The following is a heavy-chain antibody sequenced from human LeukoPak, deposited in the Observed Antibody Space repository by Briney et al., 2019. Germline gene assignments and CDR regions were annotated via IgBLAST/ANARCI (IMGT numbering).Heavy chain of an antibody. D-gene: IGHD3-16*02. CDR1: GGSFSGYY. V-gene: IGHV4-34*01. CDR2: INHSGST. Sequence: PSETLSLTCAVYGGSFSGYYWSWIRQPPGKGLEWIGEINHSGSTSYNPSLKSRVAISVDTSKSQFSLKLSSVTAADTAVYYCARVPSSLYDYVWGSYRPLPYYFDYWGQGTLVTVSS. CDR3: ARVPSSLYDYVWGSYRPLPYYFDY. J-gene: IGHJ4*02.